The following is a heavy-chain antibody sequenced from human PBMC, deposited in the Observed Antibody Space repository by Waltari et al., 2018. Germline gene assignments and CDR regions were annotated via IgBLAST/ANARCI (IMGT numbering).Heavy chain of an antibody. D-gene: IGHD3-3*01. CDR3: ARVLGPTMFGVATGSYYMDV. J-gene: IGHJ6*03. CDR2: INHSGST. V-gene: IGHV4-34*01. Sequence: QVQLQQWGAGLLKPSETLSLTCAVYGGSFSGYYWSWIRQPPGKGLEWIGEINHSGSTNYNPALKSRVTISVDTSKNQFSLKLSSVTAADTAVYYCARVLGPTMFGVATGSYYMDVWGKGTTVTVSS. CDR1: GGSFSGYY.